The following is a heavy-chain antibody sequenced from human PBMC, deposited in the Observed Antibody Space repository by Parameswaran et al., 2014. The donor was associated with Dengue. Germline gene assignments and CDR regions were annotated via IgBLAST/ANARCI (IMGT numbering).Heavy chain of an antibody. CDR3: ARELVPAAIREKGWYFDL. CDR2: INHSGST. J-gene: IGHJ2*01. D-gene: IGHD2-2*02. Sequence: VRQMPGKGLEWIGEINHSGSTNYNPSLKSRVTISVDTSKNQFSLKLSSVTAADTAVYYCARELVPAAIREKGWYFDLWGRGTLVTVSS. V-gene: IGHV4-34*01.